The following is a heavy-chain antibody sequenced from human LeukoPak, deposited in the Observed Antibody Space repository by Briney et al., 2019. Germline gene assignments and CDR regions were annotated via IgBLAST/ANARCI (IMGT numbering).Heavy chain of an antibody. Sequence: PSETLSLTCTVSGGSISSGGYYWSWIRQHPGKGLEWIGYVYYSGSTYYNPSLKSRVTISVDTSKNQFSLKLSSVTAADTAVYYCARGSCSSTSCYRYWGQGTLVTVSS. CDR1: GGSISSGGYY. V-gene: IGHV4-31*03. CDR2: VYYSGST. J-gene: IGHJ4*02. CDR3: ARGSCSSTSCYRY. D-gene: IGHD2-2*01.